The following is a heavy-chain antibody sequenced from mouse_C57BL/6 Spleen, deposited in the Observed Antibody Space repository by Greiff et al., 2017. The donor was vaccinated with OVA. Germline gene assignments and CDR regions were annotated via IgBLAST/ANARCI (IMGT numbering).Heavy chain of an antibody. CDR3: AQLGQGFAY. V-gene: IGHV1-82*01. CDR2: IYPGDGDT. D-gene: IGHD4-1*02. CDR1: GYAFSSSW. J-gene: IGHJ3*01. Sequence: QVQLKQSGPELVKPGASVKISCKASGYAFSSSWMNWVKQRPGKGLEWIGRIYPGDGDTNYNGKFKGKATLTADKSSSTAYMQLSSLTSEDSAVYFCAQLGQGFAYWGQGTLVTVSA.